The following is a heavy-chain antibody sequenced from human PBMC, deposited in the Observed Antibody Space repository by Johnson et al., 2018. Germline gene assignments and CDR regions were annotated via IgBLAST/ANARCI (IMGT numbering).Heavy chain of an antibody. V-gene: IGHV5-51*01. J-gene: IGHJ3*02. Sequence: VQLVQSGAEVKKPGESLKISCKGSGYSFTSYWIGWVRQMPGKGLEWMGLFYPGDSDIKYRPSFQGQVTISADKSISTAYLQWSALKASDTAMSYCARLNPHERCNGLDIWGQGTMVTDSS. CDR3: ARLNPHERCNGLDI. CDR2: FYPGDSDI. D-gene: IGHD1-1*01. CDR1: GYSFTSYW.